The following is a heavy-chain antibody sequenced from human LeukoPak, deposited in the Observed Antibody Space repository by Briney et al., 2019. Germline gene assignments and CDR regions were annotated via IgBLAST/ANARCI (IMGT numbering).Heavy chain of an antibody. V-gene: IGHV3-66*01. D-gene: IGHD3-22*01. CDR1: GFTVSTNY. CDR3: ARESTSGYYLSS. CDR2: IYNSGRT. J-gene: IGHJ5*02. Sequence: GGSLRLSCAASGFTVSTNYMSWVRQAPGKGLEWVSVIYNSGRTYYADSVKGRFTISRDISKNTLSLQMNSLRAEDTAVYYCARESTSGYYLSSWGQGTLVTGSS.